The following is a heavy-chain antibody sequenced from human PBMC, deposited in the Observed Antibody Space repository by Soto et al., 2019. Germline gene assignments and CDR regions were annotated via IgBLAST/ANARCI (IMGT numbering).Heavy chain of an antibody. Sequence: GASVKVSCKASGGTFSSYAISWVRQAPGQGLEWMGGIIPVFGTANYAQKFQGRVTITADESTSTAYMELSSLRSEDTAVYYCAREGGGYCSGGSCYSYYYGMDVWGQGTTVTVSS. D-gene: IGHD2-15*01. CDR2: IIPVFGTA. J-gene: IGHJ6*02. CDR1: GGTFSSYA. V-gene: IGHV1-69*13. CDR3: AREGGGYCSGGSCYSYYYGMDV.